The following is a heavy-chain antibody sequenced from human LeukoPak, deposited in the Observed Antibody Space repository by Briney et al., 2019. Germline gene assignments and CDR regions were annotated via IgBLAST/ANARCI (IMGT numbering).Heavy chain of an antibody. CDR2: ISSSSSYI. CDR3: ARGYCSSTSCHANWFDP. Sequence: GGSLRLSCAASGFTFSSYSMNWVRQAPGKGLEWVSSISSSSSYIYYADSVKGRFTISRDNAKNSLYLQMNSLRADDTAIYYCARGYCSSTSCHANWFDPWGQGTLVTVSS. J-gene: IGHJ5*02. V-gene: IGHV3-21*01. D-gene: IGHD2-2*01. CDR1: GFTFSSYS.